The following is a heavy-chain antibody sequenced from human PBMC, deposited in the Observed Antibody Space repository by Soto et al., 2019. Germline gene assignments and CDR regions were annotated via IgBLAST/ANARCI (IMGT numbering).Heavy chain of an antibody. CDR3: ASSTGYSSSLSGPGGFDY. Sequence: QVQLVQSGAEVKKPGASVKVSCKASGYTFTSYGISWVRQAPGQGLEWMGWISAYNGNTNYAQKLQGRVTMNTDTPTSTAYMELRSLRSDDTAVYYCASSTGYSSSLSGPGGFDYWGQGTLVTVSS. J-gene: IGHJ4*02. CDR1: GYTFTSYG. V-gene: IGHV1-18*01. D-gene: IGHD6-13*01. CDR2: ISAYNGNT.